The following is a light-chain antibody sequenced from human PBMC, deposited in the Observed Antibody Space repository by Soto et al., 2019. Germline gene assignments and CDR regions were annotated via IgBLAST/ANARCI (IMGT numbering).Light chain of an antibody. J-gene: IGKJ5*01. Sequence: EVVLTQSPGTLSVSPGERAILSCWASQSINSILAWYQQKPGQAPRLLIYRASTRATDTPARFSGSGSGTEFSLTISRLQSEDFAVYYCQQYNNWPITFGQGTRLEIQ. CDR3: QQYNNWPIT. V-gene: IGKV3-15*01. CDR1: QSINSI. CDR2: RAS.